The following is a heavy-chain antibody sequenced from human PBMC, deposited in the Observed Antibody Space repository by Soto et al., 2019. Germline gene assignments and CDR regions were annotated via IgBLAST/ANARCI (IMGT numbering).Heavy chain of an antibody. Sequence: QVQLVQSGAEVKKPGASVKVSCKASGYTFTSYDINWVRQATGQGLEWMGWMNPHSGNTGYAQKFQGRVPRTRNTSISTAYMELSSLRSEDTAVYYGARVHSRGIRAPHYWGQGTLVTVSS. J-gene: IGHJ4*02. D-gene: IGHD3-10*01. V-gene: IGHV1-8*01. CDR2: MNPHSGNT. CDR3: ARVHSRGIRAPHY. CDR1: GYTFTSYD.